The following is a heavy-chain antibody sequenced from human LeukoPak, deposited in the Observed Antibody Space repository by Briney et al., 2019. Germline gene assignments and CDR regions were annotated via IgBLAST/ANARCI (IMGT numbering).Heavy chain of an antibody. CDR1: GGSITSGNYY. V-gene: IGHV4-31*02. CDR3: ARARSQASSGWYRGARYFDY. Sequence: SPSETLSLTCTVSGGSITSGNYYWSWIRQHPGKGLEWIGYIYYSGSTYYNPSLKSRVTISVDTSKNQFSLKLSSVTAADTAVYYCARARSQASSGWYRGARYFDYWGQGTLVTVSS. CDR2: IYYSGST. D-gene: IGHD6-19*01. J-gene: IGHJ4*02.